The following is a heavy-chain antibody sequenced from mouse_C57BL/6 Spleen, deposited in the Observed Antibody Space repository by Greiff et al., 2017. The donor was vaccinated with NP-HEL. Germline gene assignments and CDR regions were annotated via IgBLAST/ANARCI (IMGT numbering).Heavy chain of an antibody. J-gene: IGHJ2*01. Sequence: VQLQQSGPELVKPGASVKISCKASGYAFSSSWMNWVKQRPGKGLEWIGRIYPGDGDTNYNGKFKGKATLTADKSSSTAYMQLSSLTSEDSAVYFCARVSGTWDPYFDYWGQGTTLTVSS. CDR1: GYAFSSSW. CDR3: ARVSGTWDPYFDY. CDR2: IYPGDGDT. D-gene: IGHD4-1*01. V-gene: IGHV1-82*01.